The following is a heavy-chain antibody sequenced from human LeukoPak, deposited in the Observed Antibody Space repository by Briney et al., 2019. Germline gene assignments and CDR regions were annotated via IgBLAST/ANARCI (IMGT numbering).Heavy chain of an antibody. CDR2: IRGSGGST. D-gene: IGHD2-15*01. J-gene: IGHJ6*03. V-gene: IGHV3-23*01. Sequence: PGGSLRLSCAASGFTFSSYGMTWVRQAPGKGLEWVSAIRGSGGSTYYADSVKGRFTISRDNSKNTLHLQMNSLRAEDTAVYYCAKGGNRRVVAATAYYFYYMDVWGKGTTVTISS. CDR1: GFTFSSYG. CDR3: AKGGNRRVVAATAYYFYYMDV.